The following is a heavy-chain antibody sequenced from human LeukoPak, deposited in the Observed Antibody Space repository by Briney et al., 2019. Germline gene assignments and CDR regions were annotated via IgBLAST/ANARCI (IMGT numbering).Heavy chain of an antibody. J-gene: IGHJ4*02. D-gene: IGHD6-19*01. Sequence: GASVKVSCKASGYTFTGYYMHWVRQAPGQGLERMGWINPNSGGTNYAQKLQGRVTMTTDTSTSTAYMELRSLRSDDTAVYYCARDPRAVAGATFDYWGQGTLVTVSS. CDR1: GYTFTGYY. CDR3: ARDPRAVAGATFDY. CDR2: INPNSGGT. V-gene: IGHV1-2*02.